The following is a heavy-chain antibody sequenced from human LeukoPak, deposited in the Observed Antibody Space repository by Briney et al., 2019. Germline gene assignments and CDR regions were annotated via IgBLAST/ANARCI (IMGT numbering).Heavy chain of an antibody. D-gene: IGHD5-12*01. V-gene: IGHV4-34*01. CDR1: GGSISSYY. J-gene: IGHJ4*02. CDR2: INHSGST. CDR3: ARLRGYSGYGGY. Sequence: SETLSLTCTVSGGSISSYYWSWIRQPPGKGLEWIGEINHSGSTNYNPSLKSRVTISVDTSKNQFSLKLSSVTAADTVVYYCARLRGYSGYGGYWGQGTLVTVSS.